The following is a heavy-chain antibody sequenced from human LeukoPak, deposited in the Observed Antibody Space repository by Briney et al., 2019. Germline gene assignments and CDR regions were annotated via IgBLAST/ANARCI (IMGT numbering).Heavy chain of an antibody. CDR2: ISSSGSTI. D-gene: IGHD5-18*01. CDR3: ARGAYSGYSYGYFDY. V-gene: IGHV3-11*04. CDR1: GFTFSDYY. Sequence: GGSLRLSCAASGFTFSDYYMSWIRQAPGKGLEWVSYISSSGSTIYYADSVKGRFTISRDNAKNSLYLQMNSLRAEDTAVYCCARGAYSGYSYGYFDYWGQGTLVTVSS. J-gene: IGHJ4*02.